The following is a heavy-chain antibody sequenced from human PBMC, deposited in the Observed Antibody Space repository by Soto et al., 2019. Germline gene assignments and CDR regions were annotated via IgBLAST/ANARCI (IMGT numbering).Heavy chain of an antibody. CDR2: IYHTGKK. J-gene: IGHJ5*02. D-gene: IGHD2-2*01. V-gene: IGHV4-31*03. CDR1: GDPLSLGGYY. Sequence: QVQLQESGPGLVRPSQTLSLTCSVSGDPLSLGGYYWTWIRQVPGKGLQWVVSIYHTGKKYYNPSHESRLTMPVDMVKNQFSLQLNSVTAADTAVYYCARDRSSTANWIDPWGQGTLVTVSS. CDR3: ARDRSSTANWIDP.